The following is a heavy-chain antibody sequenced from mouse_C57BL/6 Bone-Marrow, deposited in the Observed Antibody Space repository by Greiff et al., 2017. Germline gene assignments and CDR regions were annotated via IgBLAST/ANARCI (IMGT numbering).Heavy chain of an antibody. CDR3: ALGSYYAMDY. V-gene: IGHV1-75*01. D-gene: IGHD1-1*02. J-gene: IGHJ4*01. Sequence: QVQLQQSGPALVKPGTSVKISCKASGYNFTDYYINWVKQRPGQGLAWIGWIYHGSGSNYYNAKFKGKATLTVDKSSSTAYMLLSSLTSEDSAVYFCALGSYYAMDYWGQGTSVTVSS. CDR2: IYHGSGSN. CDR1: GYNFTDYY.